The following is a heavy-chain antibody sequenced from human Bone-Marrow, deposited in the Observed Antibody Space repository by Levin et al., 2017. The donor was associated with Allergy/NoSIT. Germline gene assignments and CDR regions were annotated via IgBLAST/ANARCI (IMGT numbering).Heavy chain of an antibody. CDR3: ARQSTNYYGSGSPGHYYYYYYGMDV. V-gene: IGHV5-51*01. CDR2: IYPGDSDT. D-gene: IGHD3-10*01. J-gene: IGHJ6*02. CDR1: GYSFTSYW. Sequence: GESLKISCKGSGYSFTSYWIGWVRQMPGKGLEWMGIIYPGDSDTRYSPSFQGQVTISADKSISTAYLQWSSLKASDTAMYYCARQSTNYYGSGSPGHYYYYYYGMDVWGQGTTVTVSS.